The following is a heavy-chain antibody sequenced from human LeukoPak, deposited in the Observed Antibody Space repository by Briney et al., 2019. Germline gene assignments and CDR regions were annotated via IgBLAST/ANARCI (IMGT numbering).Heavy chain of an antibody. J-gene: IGHJ4*02. D-gene: IGHD2-2*01. CDR2: ISAYNGNT. CDR1: GYTFTSYG. V-gene: IGHV1-18*01. CDR3: ARDIVVVPAAQLPDY. Sequence: GASVKVSCKASGYTFTSYGISWVRQAPGQGLEWMGWISAYNGNTNYAQKLQGRVTMTTDTSTSTAYMELRSLRSDDTAVCYCARDIVVVPAAQLPDYWGQGTLVTVSS.